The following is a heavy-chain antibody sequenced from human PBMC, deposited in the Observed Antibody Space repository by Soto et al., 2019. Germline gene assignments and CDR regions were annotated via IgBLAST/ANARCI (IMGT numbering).Heavy chain of an antibody. J-gene: IGHJ1*01. CDR2: LHPYNGAT. V-gene: IGHV1-2*04. D-gene: IGHD4-4*01. CDR1: GYPFNDNH. Sequence: QVHLVQSGAEVKRPGASVKVSCKASGYPFNDNHIHWIRQAPGQGLEWMGWLHPYNGATKYASKFQGWVTLTRDTSITTSYMELNGLKSDDTAIYYWATARRGTVSLLADWGQGTLVTVSS. CDR3: ATARRGTVSLLAD.